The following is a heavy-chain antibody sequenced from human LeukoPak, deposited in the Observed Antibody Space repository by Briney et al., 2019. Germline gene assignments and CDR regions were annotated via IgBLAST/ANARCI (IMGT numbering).Heavy chain of an antibody. CDR1: GFTFSSYW. V-gene: IGHV3-7*01. Sequence: GGSLRLSCAASGFTFSSYWMSWVRQAPGKGLEWVANIKQDGSEKYYVDSVKGRFTISRDSAKNSLYLQMNSLRAEDTAVYYCARRLLWFGESYTPIYYFDYWGQGTLVTVSS. J-gene: IGHJ4*02. CDR2: IKQDGSEK. CDR3: ARRLLWFGESYTPIYYFDY. D-gene: IGHD3-10*01.